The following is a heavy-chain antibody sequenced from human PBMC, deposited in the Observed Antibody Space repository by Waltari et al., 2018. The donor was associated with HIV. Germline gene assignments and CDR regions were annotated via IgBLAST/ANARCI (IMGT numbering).Heavy chain of an antibody. CDR1: GGPFSSYV. CDR2: IHPRFRKA. CDR3: ARGLRNGGNSPDGY. D-gene: IGHD2-8*01. Sequence: QVQLVQSGAEVRKPGSSVKVSCTVSGGPFSSYVFNWVRQSPGQGLGWVGVIHPRFRKANYAKRIQDRVAMTADESTGTVYVEVRSLGSDDTAVYYCARGLRNGGNSPDGYWGQGTLVTVSS. J-gene: IGHJ4*02. V-gene: IGHV1-69*12.